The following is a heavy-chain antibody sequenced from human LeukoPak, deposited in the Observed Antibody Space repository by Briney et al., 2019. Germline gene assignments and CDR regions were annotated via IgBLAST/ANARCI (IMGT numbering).Heavy chain of an antibody. CDR3: ARADDYGGYYSDY. J-gene: IGHJ4*02. Sequence: EASVQVSCKASGGTFSSYAISWVRQATGQGLEWMGGIIPIFGTANYAQKFQGRVTITADESTSTAYMELSSLRSEDTAVYYCARADDYGGYYSDYWGQGTLVTVSS. V-gene: IGHV1-69*01. D-gene: IGHD4-23*01. CDR2: IIPIFGTA. CDR1: GGTFSSYA.